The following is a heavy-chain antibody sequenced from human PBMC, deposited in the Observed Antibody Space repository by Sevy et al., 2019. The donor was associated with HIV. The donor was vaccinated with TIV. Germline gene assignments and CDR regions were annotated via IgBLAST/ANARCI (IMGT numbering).Heavy chain of an antibody. D-gene: IGHD4-4*01. CDR1: GFTFSSYG. J-gene: IGHJ6*02. CDR3: AEDLGDNSFPMTTVTTDYYSGMDV. V-gene: IGHV3-30*18. Sequence: GGSLRLSCAASGFTFSSYGMHWVRQAPGKGLEWVAVISYDGSNKYYADSVKGRFTFSRDNSENTLYLQMNSLRAEDTAVYYCAEDLGDNSFPMTTVTTDYYSGMDVWGQGTTVTVSS. CDR2: ISYDGSNK.